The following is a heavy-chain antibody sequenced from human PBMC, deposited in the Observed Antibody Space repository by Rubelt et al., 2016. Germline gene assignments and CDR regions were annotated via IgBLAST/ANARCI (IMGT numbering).Heavy chain of an antibody. CDR1: GVSISSGSYY. V-gene: IGHV4-31*03. CDR3: ARVWDV. J-gene: IGHJ6*02. Sequence: QVQLQESGPGLVEPSQTLSLTCTVSGVSISSGSYYWSWIRQHPGKGLEWIGYIYTSGAAYYNPSLKSRLAISIDRSKNQSSLKLSSGTAADTAVYYCARVWDVWGQGTTVTVSS. CDR2: IYTSGAA.